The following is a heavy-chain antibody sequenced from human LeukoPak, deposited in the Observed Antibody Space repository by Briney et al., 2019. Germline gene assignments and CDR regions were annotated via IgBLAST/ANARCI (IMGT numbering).Heavy chain of an antibody. J-gene: IGHJ5*02. Sequence: GGSLRLSCAASGFTFSSYAMSWVRQAPGKGLEWVSYISKDGSSGNYADSVKGRFTMSRDNAKNSLFLQMNSLRAEDTAVYYCARVSDIAAAGTGGFDPWGQGTLVTVSS. D-gene: IGHD6-13*01. V-gene: IGHV3-48*04. CDR3: ARVSDIAAAGTGGFDP. CDR2: ISKDGSSG. CDR1: GFTFSSYA.